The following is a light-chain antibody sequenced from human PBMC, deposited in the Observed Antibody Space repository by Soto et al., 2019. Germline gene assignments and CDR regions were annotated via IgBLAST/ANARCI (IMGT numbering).Light chain of an antibody. V-gene: IGKV3-20*01. CDR1: QRLTSNS. CDR2: GAS. J-gene: IGKJ2*01. CDR3: QQYGTSPYT. Sequence: EIVLTQSPGTLSLSPGERATLSCGASQRLTSNSLAWYQQKPGQAPRLLVYGASIRATGIPDRFSGSGSGTDFTLTISRLEPKDFAVYYCQQYGTSPYTFGQVTKLEIK.